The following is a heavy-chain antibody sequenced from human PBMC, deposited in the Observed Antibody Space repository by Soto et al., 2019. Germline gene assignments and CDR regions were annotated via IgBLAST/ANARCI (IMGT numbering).Heavy chain of an antibody. V-gene: IGHV4-34*09. D-gene: IGHD3-22*01. CDR2: IYYSGST. Sequence: SETLSLTCAVYGGSFSAYYWSWIRQPPGKGLEWIGYIYYSGSTYYNPSLKSRVTISVDTSKNQFSLKLSSVTAADTAVYYCAGSSGYDFDYWGQGTLVTVS. J-gene: IGHJ4*02. CDR1: GGSFSAYY. CDR3: AGSSGYDFDY.